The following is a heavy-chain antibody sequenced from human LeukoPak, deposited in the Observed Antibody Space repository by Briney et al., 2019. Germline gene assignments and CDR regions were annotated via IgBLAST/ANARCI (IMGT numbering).Heavy chain of an antibody. CDR1: GFTFDDYA. V-gene: IGHV3-9*01. J-gene: IGHJ4*02. Sequence: GGSLRLSCAASGFTFDDYAMHWVRQAPGKGLEWVSGISWNSGSIGYADSVEGRFTISRDNAKNSLYLQVNSLRAEDTALYYCAKDGSGEEGFDYWGQGTLVTVSS. D-gene: IGHD3-10*01. CDR2: ISWNSGSI. CDR3: AKDGSGEEGFDY.